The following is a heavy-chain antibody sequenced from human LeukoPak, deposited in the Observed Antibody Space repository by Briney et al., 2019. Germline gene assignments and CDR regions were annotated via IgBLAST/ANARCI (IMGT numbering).Heavy chain of an antibody. V-gene: IGHV3-30-3*01. D-gene: IGHD1-26*01. J-gene: IGHJ4*02. CDR2: ISYDGSNK. CDR1: GFTFSSFA. CDR3: ARKYSGTNPFDY. Sequence: GGSLRLSCAASGFTFSSFAMHWVRQAPGNGLEWVAVISYDGSNKYYADSVKGRFTISRDLSKNTLYLQMNSLRAEDTALYYCARKYSGTNPFDYWGQGTLVTVSS.